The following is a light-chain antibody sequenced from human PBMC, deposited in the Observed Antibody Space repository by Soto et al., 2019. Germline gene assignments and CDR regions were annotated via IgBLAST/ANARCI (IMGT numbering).Light chain of an antibody. CDR3: NSYADSNTYL. J-gene: IGLJ1*01. Sequence: HSVLTQPPSASGSPGQSVTISCTGTSSDVGRYDYVSWYQHHTGKAPKLIIYDVSQRPSGVPDRFSGSKSGNTASLTVSGLQAEDEADYYCNSYADSNTYLFGPGTKVTVL. CDR1: SSDVGRYDY. CDR2: DVS. V-gene: IGLV2-8*01.